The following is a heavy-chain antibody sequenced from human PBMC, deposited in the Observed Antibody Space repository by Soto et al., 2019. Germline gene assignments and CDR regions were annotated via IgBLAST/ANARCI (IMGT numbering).Heavy chain of an antibody. CDR1: VFSFSSYG. CDR2: ISYDGSNK. D-gene: IGHD6-6*01. J-gene: IGHJ6*02. Sequence: XVCLRLSCAACVFSFSSYGMHWVRPAPGKGLEWVALISYDGSNKYYADSVKGRFTISRDNSKNTLYLQMNSLRAEDTAVYYCAKSMYSSSYRDYYYGMDVWGQGTTVTVSS. V-gene: IGHV3-30*18. CDR3: AKSMYSSSYRDYYYGMDV.